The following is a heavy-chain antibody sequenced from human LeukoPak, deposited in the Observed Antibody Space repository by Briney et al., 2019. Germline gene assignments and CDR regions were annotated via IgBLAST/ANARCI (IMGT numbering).Heavy chain of an antibody. Sequence: GGSLRLSCAASGFTFSSYGMHWVRQAPGKGLEWVAVISYDGSNKYYADSVKGRFTISRDNSKNTLYLQMNSLRAEDMGVYYCTRRAMRGHPDYWGQGTLVTVSS. CDR1: GFTFSSYG. V-gene: IGHV3-30*03. CDR3: TRRAMRGHPDY. CDR2: ISYDGSNK. J-gene: IGHJ4*02.